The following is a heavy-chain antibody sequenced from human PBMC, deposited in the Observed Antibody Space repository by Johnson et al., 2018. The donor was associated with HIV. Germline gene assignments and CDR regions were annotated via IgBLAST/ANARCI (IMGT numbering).Heavy chain of an antibody. J-gene: IGHJ3*02. V-gene: IGHV3-13*01. CDR2: IGFAGDT. CDR3: ARGAPEDIVVVPAAFDI. CDR1: GFTFSCYD. Sequence: VQLVESGGGLVQPGGSLRLSCAASGFTFSCYDMHWVRQATGKGLEWVSAIGFAGDTYYPGSVKGRFTISRENAKNSLYLQMNSLRAEDTALSYCARGAPEDIVVVPAAFDIWGQGTMVTVSS. D-gene: IGHD2-2*01.